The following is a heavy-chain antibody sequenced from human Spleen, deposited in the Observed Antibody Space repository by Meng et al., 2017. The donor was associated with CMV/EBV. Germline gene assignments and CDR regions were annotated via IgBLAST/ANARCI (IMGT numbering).Heavy chain of an antibody. CDR3: ARGEYTDYYHGMDF. CDR1: GFTFSSYW. Sequence: LSLTCATSGFTFSSYWMHWVRQAPGKGLVWVARISPSGSTTDYAGSVKGRFTISRDYTENTLYLQMNSLRAEDTAVYYCARGEYTDYYHGMDFWGQGTTVTVSS. D-gene: IGHD3-10*01. CDR2: ISPSGSTT. V-gene: IGHV3-74*01. J-gene: IGHJ6*02.